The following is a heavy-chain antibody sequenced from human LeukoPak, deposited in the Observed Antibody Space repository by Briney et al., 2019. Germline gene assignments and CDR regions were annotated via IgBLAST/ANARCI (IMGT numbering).Heavy chain of an antibody. CDR1: GGSISSYY. Sequence: KPSETLSLTCTVSGGSISSYYWSWIRQPPGKGLEWIGYIYYSGSTNYNPSLKSRVTISVDTSKNQFSLKLSSVTAADTAVYYCARDAYYYGSGSYWSWFDPWGQGTLVTVSS. J-gene: IGHJ5*02. CDR2: IYYSGST. CDR3: ARDAYYYGSGSYWSWFDP. D-gene: IGHD3-10*01. V-gene: IGHV4-59*01.